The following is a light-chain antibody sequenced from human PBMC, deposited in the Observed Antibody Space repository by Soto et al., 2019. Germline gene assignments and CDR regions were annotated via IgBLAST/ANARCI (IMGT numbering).Light chain of an antibody. V-gene: IGLV1-40*01. Sequence: QSVLTQPPSVSGAPGQRVTISCTGSSSNIGAGYDVHWYQQLPGTAPKLLIYGNSNRPSGVPDRFSGSKSGTSASLAITGLQADDEADYYCQSSDSSLSGLVFGGGTKVTVL. CDR1: SSNIGAGYD. CDR2: GNS. J-gene: IGLJ2*01. CDR3: QSSDSSLSGLV.